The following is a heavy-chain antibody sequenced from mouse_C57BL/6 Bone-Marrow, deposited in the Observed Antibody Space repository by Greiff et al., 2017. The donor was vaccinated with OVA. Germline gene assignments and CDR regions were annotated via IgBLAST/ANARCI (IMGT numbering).Heavy chain of an antibody. D-gene: IGHD2-10*02. J-gene: IGHJ2*01. V-gene: IGHV1-55*01. CDR3: ARRGYGNYGFDY. Sequence: QVQLQQPGAELVKPGASVKMSCKASGYTFTSYWITWVKQRPGQGLEWIGDIYPGSGSTNYNEKFKSKATLTVDTSSSTAYMQLSSLTSEDSAVYYCARRGYGNYGFDYWGQGTTLTVSS. CDR1: GYTFTSYW. CDR2: IYPGSGST.